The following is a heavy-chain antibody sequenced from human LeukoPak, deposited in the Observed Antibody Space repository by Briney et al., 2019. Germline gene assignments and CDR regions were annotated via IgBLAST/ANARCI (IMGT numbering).Heavy chain of an antibody. D-gene: IGHD3-16*02. CDR1: GFTFSSYA. Sequence: PGGSLRLSCAASGFTFSSYAMSWVRQAPGKGLEWVSAISGSGGSTYYADSVKGRFTTSRDNAKNSLYLQMNSLRAEDTAVYYCARAGDYVWGSYRPSDYWGQGTLVTVSS. CDR2: ISGSGGST. V-gene: IGHV3-23*01. J-gene: IGHJ4*02. CDR3: ARAGDYVWGSYRPSDY.